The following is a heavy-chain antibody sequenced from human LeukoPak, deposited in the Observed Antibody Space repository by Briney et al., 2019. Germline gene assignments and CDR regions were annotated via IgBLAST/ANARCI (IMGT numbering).Heavy chain of an antibody. Sequence: GGSLRLSCAVPGFTFSDYAMSWVRQAPGKGLEWVLGISFSGRSTNYADSVKGRFIISRDNSNNTLHLQMNSLRAEDTAVYYCAKDREKAVGATIFDHWGQGTLVTVSS. V-gene: IGHV3-23*01. CDR2: ISFSGRST. D-gene: IGHD1-26*01. CDR1: GFTFSDYA. J-gene: IGHJ4*02. CDR3: AKDREKAVGATIFDH.